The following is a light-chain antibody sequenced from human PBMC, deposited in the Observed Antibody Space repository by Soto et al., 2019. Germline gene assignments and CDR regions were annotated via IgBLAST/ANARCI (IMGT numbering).Light chain of an antibody. V-gene: IGLV1-40*01. CDR1: SSNIGAGYD. Sequence: QSVLTQPPSVSGAPGQRVTISCTGSSSNIGAGYDVHWYQQLPGTAPKLPIYGNSNRPSGVPDRFSGSKSGTSASLAITGLQAEDEADYYCQSYDSSRVGVFGTGTKLTVL. CDR3: QSYDSSRVGV. J-gene: IGLJ1*01. CDR2: GNS.